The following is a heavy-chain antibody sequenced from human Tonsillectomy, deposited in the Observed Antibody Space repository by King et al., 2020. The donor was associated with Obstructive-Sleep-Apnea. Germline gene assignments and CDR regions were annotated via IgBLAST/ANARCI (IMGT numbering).Heavy chain of an antibody. V-gene: IGHV3-30-3*01. CDR1: GFIFSAYD. Sequence: VQLVESGGGVVQPGKSLRLSCAASGFIFSAYDMHWVRQAPGKGLEWVAVISYDGSKESYADSVKGRFTISRDNSGSTLFLQMSSLRAEVTAMYYGARETKHTYGYFNDYYYGLDVWGQGTTVTVSS. CDR2: ISYDGSKE. D-gene: IGHD5-18*01. CDR3: ARETKHTYGYFNDYYYGLDV. J-gene: IGHJ6*02.